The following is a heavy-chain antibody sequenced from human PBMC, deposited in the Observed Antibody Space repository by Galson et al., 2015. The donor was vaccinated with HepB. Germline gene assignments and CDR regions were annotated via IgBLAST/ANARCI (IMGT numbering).Heavy chain of an antibody. CDR2: INSDGSNT. V-gene: IGHV3-74*01. CDR1: GFTFSTYW. Sequence: SLRLSCAASGFTFSTYWMHWVRQAPGKGLVWVSRINSDGSNTTYADSVKGRFTISRDNAKNTLFLQMNSLRAEDTAVYYCARDLRSIAARRAFDYWGQGTLVTVSS. D-gene: IGHD6-6*01. CDR3: ARDLRSIAARRAFDY. J-gene: IGHJ4*02.